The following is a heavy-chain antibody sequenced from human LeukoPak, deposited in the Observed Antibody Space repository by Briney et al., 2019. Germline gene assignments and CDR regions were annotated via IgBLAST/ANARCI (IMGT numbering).Heavy chain of an antibody. V-gene: IGHV4-39*07. Sequence: SETLSLTCTVSGGSISSSSYYWGWIRQPPGKGLEWIGSIYYSGNTYYNPSLKSRVTISVDTSKNQFSLKLSSVTAADTAVYYCARDRYVDTAREYYFDYWGQGTLVTVSS. CDR3: ARDRYVDTAREYYFDY. D-gene: IGHD5-18*01. CDR2: IYYSGNT. J-gene: IGHJ4*02. CDR1: GGSISSSSYY.